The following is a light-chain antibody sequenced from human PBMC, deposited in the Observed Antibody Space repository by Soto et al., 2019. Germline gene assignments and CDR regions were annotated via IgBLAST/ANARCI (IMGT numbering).Light chain of an antibody. CDR1: QSISSY. CDR2: AAS. CDR3: QQSYSTPLYT. J-gene: IGKJ2*01. Sequence: DIQMTQSPSSLSASVGDRVTITCRASQSISSYLNWYQQKPAKAPKLLIYAASSLQSGVPSRFSGSGSGTDFTLTISSLHPEDFATYYCQQSYSTPLYTFGQGTKLEIK. V-gene: IGKV1-39*01.